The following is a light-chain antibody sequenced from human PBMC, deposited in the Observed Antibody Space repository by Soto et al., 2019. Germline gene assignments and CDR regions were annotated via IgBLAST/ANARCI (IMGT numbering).Light chain of an antibody. CDR3: QQYGVPPFN. CDR1: QAVISGY. J-gene: IGKJ2*01. CDR2: GVS. V-gene: IGKV3-20*01. Sequence: EIVLTQSPGALSLSPGEGATLSCRASQAVISGYLAWYQQKPGQAPRLLMYGVSSRPTGISDRFSGSGFGTEFTLTITRLEPEDFALYYCQQYGVPPFNFGQGTKLQIK.